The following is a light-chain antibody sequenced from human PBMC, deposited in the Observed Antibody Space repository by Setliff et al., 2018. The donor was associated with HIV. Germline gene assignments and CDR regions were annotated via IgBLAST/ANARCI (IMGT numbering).Light chain of an antibody. J-gene: IGLJ1*01. Sequence: QSVLAQPASVSGSPGQSITVSCTGTSSDVGSYNLVSWYQQHPGKAPKLMIYEVNKRPSGVSNRFSGSKSANTASLTISGLQAEDEADYYCSSYVGTTGDVFGTGTKVTGL. CDR2: EVN. CDR3: SSYVGTTGDV. CDR1: SSDVGSYNL. V-gene: IGLV2-23*02.